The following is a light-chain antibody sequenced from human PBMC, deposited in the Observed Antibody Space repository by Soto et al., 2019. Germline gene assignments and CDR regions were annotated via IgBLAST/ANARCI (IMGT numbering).Light chain of an antibody. CDR3: SSYAGSSTPYV. J-gene: IGLJ1*01. CDR1: RSDVGGYNY. Sequence: QSALTQPASVSGSPGQSITISCTGTRSDVGGYNYVSWYQQFPGKAPKLMIYEVTNRPSGVSNRFSGSKSGNTACLIISGLQTEDEADYYCSSYAGSSTPYVFGTGTKLTVL. CDR2: EVT. V-gene: IGLV2-14*01.